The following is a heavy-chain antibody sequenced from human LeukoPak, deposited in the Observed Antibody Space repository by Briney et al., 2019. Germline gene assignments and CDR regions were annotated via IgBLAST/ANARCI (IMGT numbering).Heavy chain of an antibody. CDR3: AREGRPNGGGYYMDV. D-gene: IGHD2-15*01. Sequence: GGSLRLSCAASGFTFSSYAMHWVRQAPGKGLEWVAVISYDGSNKYYADSVKGRFTISRDNSKNTLYLQMNSLRAEDTAVYYCAREGRPNGGGYYMDVWGKGTTVTVSS. CDR2: ISYDGSNK. V-gene: IGHV3-30-3*01. J-gene: IGHJ6*03. CDR1: GFTFSSYA.